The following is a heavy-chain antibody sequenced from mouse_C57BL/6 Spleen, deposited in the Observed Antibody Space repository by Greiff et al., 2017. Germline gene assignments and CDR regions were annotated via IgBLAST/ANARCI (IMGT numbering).Heavy chain of an antibody. CDR3: ARGYGSIYAMDY. CDR1: GFNIKDYY. J-gene: IGHJ4*01. CDR2: IDPEDGET. V-gene: IGHV14-2*01. Sequence: EVQLQQSGAELVKPGASVKLSCTASGFNIKDYYMHWVKQRTEQGLEWIGRIDPEDGETKYAPKFQGKATITADTSYNTAYRQLSSLTSEYTAVDYWARGYGSIYAMDYWGQGTSVTVSS. D-gene: IGHD2-10*02.